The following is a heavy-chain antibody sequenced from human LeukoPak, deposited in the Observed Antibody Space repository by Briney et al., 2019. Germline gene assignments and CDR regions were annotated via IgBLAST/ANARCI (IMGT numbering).Heavy chain of an antibody. CDR3: ARASAGLGAFDI. Sequence: GGSLRLSCAASGFTFSSYSMNWVRQAPGKGLEWVSSISSSSSYIYYADSVKGRFTISRDNAKNSLYLQMNSLRAEDTAVYYCARASAGLGAFDIWGQGTMVTVSS. CDR1: GFTFSSYS. D-gene: IGHD6-19*01. CDR2: ISSSSSYI. J-gene: IGHJ3*02. V-gene: IGHV3-21*01.